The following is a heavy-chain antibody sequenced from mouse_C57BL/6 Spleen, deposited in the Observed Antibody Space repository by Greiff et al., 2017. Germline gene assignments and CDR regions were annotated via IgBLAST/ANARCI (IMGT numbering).Heavy chain of an antibody. J-gene: IGHJ4*01. V-gene: IGHV2-9-1*01. CDR1: GFSLTSYA. CDR2: IWTGGGT. CDR3: ARTALLHYAMDY. Sequence: VQLVESGPGLVAPSQSLSITCTVSGFSLTSYAISWVRQPPGKGLEWLGVIWTGGGTNYNSALKSRLGTSKDKAKSQVILKMNSLQPDDTARYYCARTALLHYAMDYWGQGTTVTVSS. D-gene: IGHD2-3*01.